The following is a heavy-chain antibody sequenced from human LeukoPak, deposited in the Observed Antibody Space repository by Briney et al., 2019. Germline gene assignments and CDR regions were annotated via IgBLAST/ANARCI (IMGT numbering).Heavy chain of an antibody. Sequence: PGGSLRLSCAASGVTLSTYAMSWVRQAPGKGLEWVSAISGSGGSTYYADSVKGRFTISRDNSKNTLYLQMNSLRAEDTAVYYCAKADFWSGSFDYWGQGTLVTISS. CDR1: GVTLSTYA. V-gene: IGHV3-23*01. J-gene: IGHJ4*02. CDR2: ISGSGGST. CDR3: AKADFWSGSFDY. D-gene: IGHD3-3*01.